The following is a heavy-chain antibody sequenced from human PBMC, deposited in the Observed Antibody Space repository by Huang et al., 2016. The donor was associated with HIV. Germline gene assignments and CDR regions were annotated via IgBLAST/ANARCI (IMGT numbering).Heavy chain of an antibody. J-gene: IGHJ1*01. D-gene: IGHD6-19*01. CDR3: ALKGDSSGCEYFRH. V-gene: IGHV3-30*03. CDR1: GFIFSKYG. CDR2: ISYDGSNK. Sequence: QVQLVESGGGVVQPGRSLRLSCAASGFIFSKYGSHWVRQAPGKWLEWVALISYDGSNKYYTDAVKGRFSISRDNSKNTLYLQMNSLRAEDTAVYYCALKGDSSGCEYFRHWGQGTLVTVSS.